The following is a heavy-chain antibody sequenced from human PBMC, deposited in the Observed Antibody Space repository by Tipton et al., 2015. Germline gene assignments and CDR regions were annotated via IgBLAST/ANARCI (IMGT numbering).Heavy chain of an antibody. J-gene: IGHJ5*02. CDR1: GYSITNNFF. CDR2: IYHSGST. D-gene: IGHD6-19*01. CDR3: ARRGRSGRWDWFDP. V-gene: IGHV4-38-2*01. Sequence: TLSLTCDVSGYSITNNFFWGWIRQPPGKGLEWIASIYHSGSTYYNPSLKSRVTISADTSKNQFSLKVTSVTAADTATYYCARRGRSGRWDWFDPWGHGTLVTVSS.